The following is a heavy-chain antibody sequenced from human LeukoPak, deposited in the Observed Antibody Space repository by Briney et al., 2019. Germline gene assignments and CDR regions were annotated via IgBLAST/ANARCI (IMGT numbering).Heavy chain of an antibody. CDR1: GYTFTSYD. D-gene: IGHD3-9*01. V-gene: IGHV1-8*01. CDR2: MNPNSGNT. CDR3: ARDVLRYYYYYGMDV. J-gene: IGHJ6*02. Sequence: ASVKVSCKASGYTFTSYDINWARQATGQGLEWMGWMNPNSGNTGYAQKFQGRVTMTRNTPISTAYMELSSLRSEDTAVYYCARDVLRYYYYYGMDVWGQGTTVTVSS.